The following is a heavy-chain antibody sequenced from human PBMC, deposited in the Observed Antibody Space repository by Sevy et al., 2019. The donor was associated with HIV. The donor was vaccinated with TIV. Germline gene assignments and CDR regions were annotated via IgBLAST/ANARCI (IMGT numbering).Heavy chain of an antibody. CDR1: RFTFSSYE. V-gene: IGHV3-48*03. Sequence: GGSLRLSCAASRFTFSSYEMNWVRQAPGKGLEWVSYISSSGSTIYYADSVKGRFTISRDNDKNSLYLQMNSLRAEDTAVYYCASSSWYGGVYWGQGTLVTVSS. CDR3: ASSSWYGGVY. D-gene: IGHD6-13*01. J-gene: IGHJ4*02. CDR2: ISSSGSTI.